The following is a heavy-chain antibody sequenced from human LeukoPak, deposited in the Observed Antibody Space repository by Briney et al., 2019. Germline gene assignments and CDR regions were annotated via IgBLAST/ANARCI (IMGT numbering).Heavy chain of an antibody. CDR2: ISYDGSNK. J-gene: IGHJ3*02. V-gene: IGHV3-30-3*01. CDR3: AREVRGVGGAFDI. D-gene: IGHD3-10*01. Sequence: HSGRSLRLSCAASGFTFSSYAMHWVRQAPGKGLEWVAVISYDGSNKYYADSVKGRFTISRDNSKHTLYLQMNSLRAEDTAVYYCAREVRGVGGAFDIWGQGTMVTVSS. CDR1: GFTFSSYA.